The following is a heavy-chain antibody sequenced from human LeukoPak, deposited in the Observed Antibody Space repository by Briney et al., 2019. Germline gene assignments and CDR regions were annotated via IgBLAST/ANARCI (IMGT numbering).Heavy chain of an antibody. V-gene: IGHV3-23*01. CDR3: AREGTYYDSSGYYVS. J-gene: IGHJ5*02. CDR2: ISGSGGGT. D-gene: IGHD3-22*01. Sequence: GGSLRLSCAVSGITLSNYGMSWVRQAPGKGLEWVAGISGSGGGTNYADSVKGRFTLSRDNSNNTLSLEMSSLRAEDTAVYYCAREGTYYDSSGYYVSWGQGTLVTVSS. CDR1: GITLSNYG.